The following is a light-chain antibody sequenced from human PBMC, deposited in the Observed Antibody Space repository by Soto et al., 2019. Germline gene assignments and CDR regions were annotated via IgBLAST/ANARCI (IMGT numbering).Light chain of an antibody. CDR2: GNT. V-gene: IGLV1-40*01. Sequence: QSAPTQPPSISGTPGQRVTISCTGSSSNIGAGSDVHWYHQLPGTAPKLLIYGNTNRPSGVPDRFSGSKSGTSASLAIARLQTEDEGDYYCQTYDSSLSGLYVFGTGTKVTVL. J-gene: IGLJ1*01. CDR3: QTYDSSLSGLYV. CDR1: SSNIGAGSD.